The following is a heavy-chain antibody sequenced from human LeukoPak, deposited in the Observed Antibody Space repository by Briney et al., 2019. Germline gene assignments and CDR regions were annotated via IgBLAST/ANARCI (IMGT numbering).Heavy chain of an antibody. Sequence: SETLSLTCTVSGGSIISRTYYWAWIRQPPGKGLEWIGSIYYSGSTYYNPSLKSRVTISVDTSKNQFSLKLSSVTAADTAVYYCATQSGDPEDYGGQGTLVTVSS. D-gene: IGHD7-27*01. V-gene: IGHV4-39*01. CDR3: ATQSGDPEDY. CDR1: GGSIISRTYY. CDR2: IYYSGST. J-gene: IGHJ4*02.